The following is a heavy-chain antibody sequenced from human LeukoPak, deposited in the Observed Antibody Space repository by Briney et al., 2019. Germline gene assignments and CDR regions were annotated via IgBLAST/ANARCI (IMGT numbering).Heavy chain of an antibody. CDR3: ARVASRDSRDWFDH. J-gene: IGHJ5*02. V-gene: IGHV2-70*11. CDR2: IDWDDDK. D-gene: IGHD3-22*01. CDR1: GFSLTTSGMC. Sequence: SGPALVRPTQTLTLTCTFSGFSLTTSGMCVYWIRQPPGKALEWLARIDWDDDKWYSTSLKTRLTISKDSSKNQVVLTMTKMDPVDTATYYCARVASRDSRDWFDHWGQGTLVTVSS.